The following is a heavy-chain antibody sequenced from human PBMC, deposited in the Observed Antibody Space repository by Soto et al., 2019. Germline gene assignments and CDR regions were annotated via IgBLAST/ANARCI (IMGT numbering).Heavy chain of an antibody. CDR2: IDWDDDK. Sequence: SGPTVVNPTQTLTLTCTFSGFSLSSKGMRVSWIRQPPGKALEWLARIDWDDDKFYSPSLRTRLAISKGTSKNQVVLTMTNVDPMDTATYYCARAPGGFTVATYFFDYWGQGTLVTVSS. CDR3: ARAPGGFTVATYFFDY. CDR1: GFSLSSKGMR. V-gene: IGHV2-70*04. D-gene: IGHD3-16*01. J-gene: IGHJ4*02.